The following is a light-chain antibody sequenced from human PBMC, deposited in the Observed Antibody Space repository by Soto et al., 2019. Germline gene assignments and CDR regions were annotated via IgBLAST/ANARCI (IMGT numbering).Light chain of an antibody. CDR1: QSVGSY. CDR2: GAS. V-gene: IGKV3-11*01. CDR3: QQRDKWPRT. J-gene: IGKJ2*01. Sequence: EIVLTQSPATLSLSPGERATLSCRASQSVGSYLAWYQHKPGQAPRLLIYGASNRANDIPGRFSGLGSGTDFTLTISSLESGDSAVYYYQQRDKWPRTFGQGTKLEIK.